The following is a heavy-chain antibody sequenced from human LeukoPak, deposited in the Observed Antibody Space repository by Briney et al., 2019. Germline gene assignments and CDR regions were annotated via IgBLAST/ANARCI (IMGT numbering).Heavy chain of an antibody. V-gene: IGHV4-30-2*01. CDR2: IYHSGST. CDR3: ARDKEGRGGFDY. D-gene: IGHD3-10*01. CDR1: GGSISSDGYS. J-gene: IGHJ4*02. Sequence: SETLSLTCAVSGGSISSDGYSWSWMRQPPGKGLEWIGYIYHSGSTYYNPSLKSRVTMSVDRSTNQFSLRLISVTAADTAVYYCARDKEGRGGFDYWGQGSLVTVSS.